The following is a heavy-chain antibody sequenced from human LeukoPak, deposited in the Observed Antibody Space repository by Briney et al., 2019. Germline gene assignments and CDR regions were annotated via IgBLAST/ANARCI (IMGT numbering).Heavy chain of an antibody. CDR1: GFTFSSYW. D-gene: IGHD3-22*01. V-gene: IGHV3-7*03. J-gene: IGHJ4*02. CDR3: ARAPHFFDISGSRYYFDY. Sequence: PGGSLRLSCAASGFTFSSYWMSWVRQAPGKGLEWVANIKQDGSEKYYVDSVKGRFTISRDNAKNSLYLQMNSLRAADTAVYYCARAPHFFDISGSRYYFDYWGQGTLVTVSS. CDR2: IKQDGSEK.